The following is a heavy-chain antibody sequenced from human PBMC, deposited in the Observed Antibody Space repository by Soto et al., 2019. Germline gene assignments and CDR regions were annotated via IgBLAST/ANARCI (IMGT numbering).Heavy chain of an antibody. CDR3: ARDPAVRFLEWHPQGSDYYYYGMDV. Sequence: HPGGSLRLSCAASGFTFSSYAMHWVRQAPGKGLEWVAVISYDGSNKYYADSVKGRFTISRDNSKNTLYLQMNSLRAEDTAVYYCARDPAVRFLEWHPQGSDYYYYGMDVWGQGTTVTVSS. CDR1: GFTFSSYA. V-gene: IGHV3-30-3*01. J-gene: IGHJ6*02. CDR2: ISYDGSNK. D-gene: IGHD3-3*01.